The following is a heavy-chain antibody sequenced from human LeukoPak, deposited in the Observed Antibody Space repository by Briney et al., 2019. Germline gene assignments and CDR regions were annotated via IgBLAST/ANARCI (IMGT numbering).Heavy chain of an antibody. CDR2: FDPEDGET. V-gene: IGHV1-24*01. CDR1: GYTLTELS. D-gene: IGHD3-3*01. CDR3: ATDTHDFWSEPTVNFDY. Sequence: VASVKVSWKVSGYTLTELSMHWVRQAPGKGLEWMGGFDPEDGETIYAQKFQGRVTMTEDTSTDTAYMELSSLRSEDTAVYYCATDTHDFWSEPTVNFDYWGQGTLVTVSS. J-gene: IGHJ4*02.